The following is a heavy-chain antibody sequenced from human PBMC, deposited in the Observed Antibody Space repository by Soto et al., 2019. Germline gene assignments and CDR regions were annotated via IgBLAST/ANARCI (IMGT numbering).Heavy chain of an antibody. V-gene: IGHV3-30-3*01. Sequence: GGSLRLSCAASGFTFSSYAMHWVRQAPGKGLEWVAVISYDGSNKYYADSVEGRFTISRDNSKNTLYLQMNSLRAEDTAVYYCARTYYYDSSGYYGDDAFDIWGQGTMVTVSS. J-gene: IGHJ3*02. CDR3: ARTYYYDSSGYYGDDAFDI. D-gene: IGHD3-22*01. CDR1: GFTFSSYA. CDR2: ISYDGSNK.